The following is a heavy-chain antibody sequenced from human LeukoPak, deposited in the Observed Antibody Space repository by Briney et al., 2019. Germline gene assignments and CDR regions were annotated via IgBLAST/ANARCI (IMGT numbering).Heavy chain of an antibody. CDR2: ISYDGSNK. J-gene: IGHJ4*02. D-gene: IGHD3-10*01. CDR1: GSTFSSYG. CDR3: ANADIAWFGESYPPFDY. V-gene: IGHV3-30*18. Sequence: GGSLRLSCAASGSTFSSYGMHWVRQAPGKGLEWVAVISYDGSNKYYADSVKGRFTISRDNSKNTLYLQMNSLRAEDTAVYYCANADIAWFGESYPPFDYWGQRTLVTVSS.